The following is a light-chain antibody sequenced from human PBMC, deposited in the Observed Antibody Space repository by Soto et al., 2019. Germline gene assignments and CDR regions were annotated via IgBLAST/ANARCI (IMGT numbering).Light chain of an antibody. CDR1: QSVSSSY. J-gene: IGKJ5*01. CDR3: QQYNNWLSIT. CDR2: GAS. Sequence: EIVLTQSPGTLSLSPGERAPLSCRASQSVSSSYLAWYQQKPGQAPRLLIYGASTRATGIPAGFSGSGSGTEFTLTISSLQSEDFAVYYCQQYNNWLSITFGQGTRLEIK. V-gene: IGKV3-15*01.